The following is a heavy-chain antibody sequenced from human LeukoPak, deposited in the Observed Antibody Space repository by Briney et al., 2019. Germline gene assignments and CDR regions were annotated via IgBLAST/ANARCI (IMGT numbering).Heavy chain of an antibody. J-gene: IGHJ4*02. D-gene: IGHD3-10*01. Sequence: SETLCLTCTVSGGSVSSGSYYWSWIRQPPGKGLEWIGYIYYSGSTNYNPSLKSRVTISVDTSKNQFSLKLSSVTAADTAVYYCAREPYGSGSYYFDYWGQGTLVTVSS. CDR3: AREPYGSGSYYFDY. CDR2: IYYSGST. CDR1: GGSVSSGSYY. V-gene: IGHV4-61*01.